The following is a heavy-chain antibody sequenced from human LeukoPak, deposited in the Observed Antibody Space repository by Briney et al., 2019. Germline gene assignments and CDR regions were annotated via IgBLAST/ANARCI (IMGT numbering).Heavy chain of an antibody. CDR3: ARDWDYRGKWFDP. V-gene: IGHV1-2*02. CDR1: GYTFTGYY. Sequence: GASVKVSCKASGYTFTGYYMHWVRQAPGQGLEWMGWINPNSGGTNYAQKFQGRVTMTRDTSISTAYMELSRLRSDDTAVYYCARDWDYRGKWFDPWGQGTLVTVSS. CDR2: INPNSGGT. J-gene: IGHJ5*02. D-gene: IGHD1-7*01.